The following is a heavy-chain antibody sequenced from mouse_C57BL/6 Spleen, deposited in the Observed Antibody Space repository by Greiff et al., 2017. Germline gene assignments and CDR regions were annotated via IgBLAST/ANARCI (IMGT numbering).Heavy chain of an antibody. CDR1: GYSFTGYY. J-gene: IGHJ3*01. CDR2: VNPYNGCT. Sequence: VQLQQSLPKVVKAGPSVKISCKASGYSFTGYYMHWVKQSHGKILQRIEYVNPYNGCTGYNEKFKDKATLTADKSFSTAYMQFSSLTSEDSQVYYCASLPSFAYWGQGTLVTVSA. V-gene: IGHV1-17-1*01. CDR3: ASLPSFAY.